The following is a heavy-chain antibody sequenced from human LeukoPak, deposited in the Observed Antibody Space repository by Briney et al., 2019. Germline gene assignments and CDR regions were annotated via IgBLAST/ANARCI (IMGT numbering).Heavy chain of an antibody. CDR3: ARHMGLGYSYGYPYFDY. D-gene: IGHD5-18*01. Sequence: SETLSLTCTVSGGSISSYYWSWIRQPPGKGLEWIGYIYYSGSTNYNPSLKSRVTISVDTSKNQFSLKLSSVTAADTAVYYCARHMGLGYSYGYPYFDYWGQGTLVTISS. V-gene: IGHV4-59*08. J-gene: IGHJ4*02. CDR2: IYYSGST. CDR1: GGSISSYY.